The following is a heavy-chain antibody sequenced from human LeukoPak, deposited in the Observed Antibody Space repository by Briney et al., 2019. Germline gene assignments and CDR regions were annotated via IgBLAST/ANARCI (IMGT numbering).Heavy chain of an antibody. CDR2: ISAYNGNT. CDR1: GYTFTNYG. V-gene: IGHV1-18*01. CDR3: ARAQKNGDYADNRFDP. J-gene: IGHJ5*02. D-gene: IGHD4-17*01. Sequence: ASVKVSCKASGYTFTNYGVTWVRQAPGQGLEWMGWISAYNGNTKHAQKVQGRVTMTTDTSTSTVYMELRSLRSDDTAVYYCARAQKNGDYADNRFDPWGQGTLVTVSS.